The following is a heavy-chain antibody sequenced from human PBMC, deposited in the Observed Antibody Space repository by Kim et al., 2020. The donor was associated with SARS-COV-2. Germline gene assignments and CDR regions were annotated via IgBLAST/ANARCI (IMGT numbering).Heavy chain of an antibody. Sequence: GGSLRLSCAAFGFTFRRYDMHWVRQAPGKGLEWVAGISSDGSNKYYGDSVKGRFTISRDNSKNTLFLQMSNLRPEDTSVYYCANEFTYSSGSYIDYWGRGTQVTVSS. CDR2: ISSDGSNK. J-gene: IGHJ4*02. CDR1: GFTFRRYD. CDR3: ANEFTYSSGSYIDY. V-gene: IGHV3-30*18. D-gene: IGHD6-19*01.